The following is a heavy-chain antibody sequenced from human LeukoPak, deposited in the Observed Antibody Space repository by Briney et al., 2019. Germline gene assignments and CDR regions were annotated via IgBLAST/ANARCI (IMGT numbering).Heavy chain of an antibody. J-gene: IGHJ5*02. V-gene: IGHV3-30*01. D-gene: IGHD5-12*01. CDR3: ARDFFAGYSGYDPYNWFDP. CDR2: ISYDGSNK. Sequence: GRSLRLSRAASGFTFSSYAMHWVRQAPGKGLEWVAVISYDGSNKYYADSVKGRFTISRDNSKNTLYLQMNSLRAEDTAVYYCARDFFAGYSGYDPYNWFDPWGQGTLVTVSS. CDR1: GFTFSSYA.